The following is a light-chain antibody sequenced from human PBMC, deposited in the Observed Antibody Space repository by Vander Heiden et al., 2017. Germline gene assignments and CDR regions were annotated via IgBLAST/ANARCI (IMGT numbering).Light chain of an antibody. Sequence: QSALTQPASSPGSPGQSITISCTGTSSDVGAYNYVPWYQQFPGKVPKPIIYDVSYRPSGVSNRFSGSKSGNTASLTISGLQAEDEADYYCCSYTSSNTLVFGGGTKLTVL. V-gene: IGLV2-14*03. CDR1: SSDVGAYNY. J-gene: IGLJ2*01. CDR2: DVS. CDR3: CSYTSSNTLV.